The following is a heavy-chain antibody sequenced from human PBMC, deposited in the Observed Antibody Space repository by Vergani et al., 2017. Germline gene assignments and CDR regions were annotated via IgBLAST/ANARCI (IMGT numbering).Heavy chain of an antibody. CDR3: ARELEERTYYDYWRGRLWGGGMDV. Sequence: QVQLQESGPGLVKPSQTLSLTCTVSGGSISSGSYYWSWIRQPAGKGLEWIGRIYTSGSTNYNPSLKSRVTISVDTSKNQFSLKLSSVTAADTAVYYCARELEERTYYDYWRGRLWGGGMDVWGQGTTVTVSS. CDR2: IYTSGST. J-gene: IGHJ6*02. D-gene: IGHD3-3*01. V-gene: IGHV4-61*02. CDR1: GGSISSGSYY.